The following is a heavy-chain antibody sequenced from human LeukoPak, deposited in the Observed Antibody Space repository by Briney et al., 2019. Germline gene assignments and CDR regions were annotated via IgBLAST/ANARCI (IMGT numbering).Heavy chain of an antibody. CDR3: TTDGGSYYGSGSYTPVDYFDY. CDR1: GFTFSNAW. J-gene: IGHJ4*02. CDR2: IKSKTDGGTT. Sequence: GGSLRLSCAASGFTFSNAWMSWVRQAPGKGLEWVGRIKSKTDGGTTDYAAPVKGRFTISRDDSKNTLYLQMNSLKTEDTAVYYCTTDGGSYYGSGSYTPVDYFDYWGQGTLVAVSS. V-gene: IGHV3-15*01. D-gene: IGHD3-10*01.